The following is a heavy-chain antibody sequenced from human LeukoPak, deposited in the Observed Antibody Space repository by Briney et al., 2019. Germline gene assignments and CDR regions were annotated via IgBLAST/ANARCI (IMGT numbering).Heavy chain of an antibody. D-gene: IGHD1-26*01. V-gene: IGHV3-7*01. CDR3: ARDDRLEGATGTCGL. CDR2: IKQDGSEK. Sequence: PGGSLRLSCAASGFSFRSHWMSWVRQAPGKGLEWVGNIKQDGSEKNYLDSVKGRFTISRDNVENSLYLQMNSLRAEDTAMYYCARDDRLEGATGTCGLWGQGTMVTVSS. CDR1: GFSFRSHW. J-gene: IGHJ3*01.